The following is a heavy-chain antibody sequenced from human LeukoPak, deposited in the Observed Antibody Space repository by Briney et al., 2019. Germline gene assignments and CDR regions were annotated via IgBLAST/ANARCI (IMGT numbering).Heavy chain of an antibody. V-gene: IGHV3-23*01. CDR2: ITSSGDGT. D-gene: IGHD6-6*01. J-gene: IGHJ4*02. CDR3: AIGRDTTRPQNFDL. Sequence: VSLTLSCDASGFTFTSYALLWLRQAPGKGLEWFSSITSSGDGTFYTYALSGRFTISRDNGKQSVFLQIKNLGGGDSALYCCAIGRDTTRPQNFDLWGQGALVTVSS. CDR1: GFTFTSYA.